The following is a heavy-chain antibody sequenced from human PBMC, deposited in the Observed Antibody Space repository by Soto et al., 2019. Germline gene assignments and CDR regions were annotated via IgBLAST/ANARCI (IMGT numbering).Heavy chain of an antibody. D-gene: IGHD1-1*01. Sequence: QVQLQESGPGLVKPSETLSLTCTVSGGSIISYYWIWIRKPPGKGLEWIGYIYYSGSTNYNPSLKSRVTISVDTSKNQFSLKLSSVTAADTAVYYCARGLGTGTTPDYWGQGTLVTVSS. CDR3: ARGLGTGTTPDY. V-gene: IGHV4-59*01. J-gene: IGHJ4*02. CDR1: GGSIISYY. CDR2: IYYSGST.